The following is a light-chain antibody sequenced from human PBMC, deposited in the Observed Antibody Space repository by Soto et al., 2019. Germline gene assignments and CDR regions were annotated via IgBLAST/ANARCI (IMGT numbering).Light chain of an antibody. Sequence: QSALTQPPSASGSPGQSVTISCAGTSSDVGGYNYVSWYQRHPGKAPKLIISDVTKRPSGVPDRFSGSKSGNTASLTISGLQAEDEADYDCCSYAGSDILIFGGGTKVTVL. CDR2: DVT. CDR3: CSYAGSDILI. J-gene: IGLJ2*01. V-gene: IGLV2-8*01. CDR1: SSDVGGYNY.